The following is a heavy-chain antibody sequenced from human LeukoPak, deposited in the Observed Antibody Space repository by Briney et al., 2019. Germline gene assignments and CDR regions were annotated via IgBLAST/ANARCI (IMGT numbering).Heavy chain of an antibody. CDR3: ARTSSSSRDMDV. D-gene: IGHD6-6*01. J-gene: IGHJ6*03. CDR1: GVSISSYY. Sequence: SETLSLTCTVSGVSISSYYWSWIRQPPGKGLEWMGYIYYSGSTNYNPSLKSRVTISVDTYKNQFSLKLSSVTAADTAVYYCARTSSSSRDMDVWGKGTTVTVSS. V-gene: IGHV4-59*01. CDR2: IYYSGST.